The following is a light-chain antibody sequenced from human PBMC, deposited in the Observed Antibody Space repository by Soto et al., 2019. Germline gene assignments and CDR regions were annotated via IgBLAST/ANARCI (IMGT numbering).Light chain of an antibody. J-gene: IGLJ3*02. V-gene: IGLV2-14*01. CDR3: ISYTSTTTFEV. CDR2: EVS. CDR1: SSDVGGYNY. Sequence: QSALTQPASVSGSPGQSITFSCTGTSSDVGGYNYVSWYQHHPGKAPKLVIYEVSNRPSGVSNRFSGSKSGNTASLTISGLQAEDEADYYCISYTSTTTFEVFGGGTKLTVL.